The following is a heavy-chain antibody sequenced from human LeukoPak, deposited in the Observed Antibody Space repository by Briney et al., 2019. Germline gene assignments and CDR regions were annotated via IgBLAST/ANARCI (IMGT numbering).Heavy chain of an antibody. CDR2: INQDGSEK. D-gene: IGHD2-15*01. V-gene: IGHV3-7*01. CDR3: TRGGYCTGSSCSLFFDY. Sequence: GGSLRLSCAASGFTFSSYWMNWVRQAPGKGLEWVANINQDGSEKYYVDSVKGRFTISRDNAKNSLYLQMNILRAEDTAVYYCTRGGYCTGSSCSLFFDYWGQGTLVTVSS. CDR1: GFTFSSYW. J-gene: IGHJ4*02.